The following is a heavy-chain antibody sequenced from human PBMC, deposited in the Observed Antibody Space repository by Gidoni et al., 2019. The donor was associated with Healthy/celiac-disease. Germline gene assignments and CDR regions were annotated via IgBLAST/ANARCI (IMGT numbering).Heavy chain of an antibody. V-gene: IGHV4-59*08. CDR1: GGSISSYY. CDR3: ARLSDCSSTSCYGSEAFDI. Sequence: QVQLQESGPGLVKPSETLSLTCTVSGGSISSYYWSWIRQPPGKGLEWIGYIYYSGSTNYNPSLKSRVTISVDTSKNQFSLKLSSVTAADTAVYYCARLSDCSSTSCYGSEAFDIWGQGTMVTVSS. CDR2: IYYSGST. D-gene: IGHD2-2*01. J-gene: IGHJ3*02.